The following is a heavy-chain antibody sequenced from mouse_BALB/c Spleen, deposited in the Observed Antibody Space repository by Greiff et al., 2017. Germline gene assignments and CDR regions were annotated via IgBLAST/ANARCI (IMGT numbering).Heavy chain of an antibody. CDR3: ARGDGYYGY. J-gene: IGHJ2*01. D-gene: IGHD2-3*01. CDR1: GYTFTSYY. V-gene: IGHV1S56*01. Sequence: VQLQESGPELVKPGASVKMSCKASGYTFTSYYIHWVKQRPGQGLEWIGWIYPGDGSTKYNEKFKGKTTLTADKSSSTAYMLLSSLTSEDSAIYFCARGDGYYGYWGQGTTLTVSS. CDR2: IYPGDGST.